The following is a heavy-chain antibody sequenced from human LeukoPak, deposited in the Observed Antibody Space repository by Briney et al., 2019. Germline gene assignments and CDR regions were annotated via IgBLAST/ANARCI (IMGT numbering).Heavy chain of an antibody. CDR2: ISGSGGST. J-gene: IGHJ5*02. CDR3: AKNPHYDFLSGTLLGLAWFDP. CDR1: GFTFSSYA. V-gene: IGHV3-23*01. Sequence: GGSLRLSCAASGFTFSSYAMSWVRQAPGKGLEWVSAISGSGGSTYYADSVKGRFTISRDNSKNTLYLQMNSLRAEDTAVYYCAKNPHYDFLSGTLLGLAWFDPWGQGTLVTVSS. D-gene: IGHD3-3*01.